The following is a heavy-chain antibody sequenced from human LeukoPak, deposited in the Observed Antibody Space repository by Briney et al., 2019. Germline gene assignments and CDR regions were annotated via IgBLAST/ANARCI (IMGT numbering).Heavy chain of an antibody. Sequence: GGSLRLSCAASGFTFSSYWMHWVRQAPGKGLQWVALISFDGGDKYYADSVKGRFTISRDNSKDTLFLQMNSLRPEDTAVYYCAKQGRDHCSGGSCYLFDYWGQGTLVTVSS. CDR3: AKQGRDHCSGGSCYLFDY. CDR1: GFTFSSYW. CDR2: ISFDGGDK. V-gene: IGHV3-30*18. J-gene: IGHJ4*02. D-gene: IGHD2-15*01.